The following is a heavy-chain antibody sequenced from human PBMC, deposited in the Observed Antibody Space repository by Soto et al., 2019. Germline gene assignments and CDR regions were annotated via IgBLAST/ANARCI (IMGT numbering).Heavy chain of an antibody. V-gene: IGHV3-21*01. CDR2: ISSSSSYI. CDR1: GFTFSSYS. D-gene: IGHD2-15*01. Sequence: GSLRLSCAASGFTFSSYSMNWVRQAPGKGLEWVSSISSSSSYIYYADSVKGRFTISRDNAKNSLYLQMNSLRAEDTAVYYCARAETYCSGGSCADYYYYMDVWGKGTTVTVSS. CDR3: ARAETYCSGGSCADYYYYMDV. J-gene: IGHJ6*03.